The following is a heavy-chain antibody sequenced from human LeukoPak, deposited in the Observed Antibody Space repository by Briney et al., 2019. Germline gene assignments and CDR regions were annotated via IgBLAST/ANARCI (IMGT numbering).Heavy chain of an antibody. J-gene: IGHJ4*02. CDR3: ARILIKGYSSGWSTGGFDY. CDR1: GFTVSSNY. D-gene: IGHD6-19*01. Sequence: PGGSLRLSCEASGFTVSSNYISWVRQAPGKGLEWVSVLYSDGNTYYADSVKGRFTISRDNSKNTVFLQMNSLRTEDTAVYYCARILIKGYSSGWSTGGFDYWGQGTLVTVSS. V-gene: IGHV3-66*01. CDR2: LYSDGNT.